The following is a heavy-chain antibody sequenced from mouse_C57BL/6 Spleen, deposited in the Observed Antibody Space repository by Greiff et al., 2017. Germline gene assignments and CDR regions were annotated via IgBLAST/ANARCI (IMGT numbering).Heavy chain of an antibody. V-gene: IGHV1-26*01. CDR1: GYTFTDYY. CDR2: INPNNGGT. Sequence: VQLQQSGPELVKPGASVKISCKASGYTFTDYYMNWVKQSHGKSLEWIGDINPNNGGTSYNQKFKGKATLTVDKSSSTAYMELRSLTSEDSAVYYCARWEYGSSYWYFDVWGTGTTVTVSS. CDR3: ARWEYGSSYWYFDV. D-gene: IGHD1-1*01. J-gene: IGHJ1*03.